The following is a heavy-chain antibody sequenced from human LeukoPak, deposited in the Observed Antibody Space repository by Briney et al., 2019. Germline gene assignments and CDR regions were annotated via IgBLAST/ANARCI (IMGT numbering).Heavy chain of an antibody. D-gene: IGHD2-15*01. CDR1: GLTFSSYG. J-gene: IGHJ6*03. V-gene: IGHV3-23*01. CDR2: ISTTGGTS. CDR3: TKNSDRGAYCSGGTCYPYYYYYMDV. Sequence: PGGSLRLSCAAAGLTFSSYGMSWVRQVPGRRPLWVSAISTTGGTSYYADSGRGRFTISRDNTRNTLNLQMNSLRAEDTAIYYCTKNSDRGAYCSGGTCYPYYYYYMDVWGKGTTVTISS.